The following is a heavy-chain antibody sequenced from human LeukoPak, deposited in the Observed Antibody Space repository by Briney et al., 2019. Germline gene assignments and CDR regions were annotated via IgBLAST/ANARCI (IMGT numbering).Heavy chain of an antibody. Sequence: SETLSLTCTVSGGSSSSSSYYWAWIRQPPGKGLEWIGSIYYSGSTYYNPSLKSRVTISVDTSKNQFSLKLSSVTAADTAVYYCARGYCSSTSCSPYYFDYWGQGTLVTVSS. V-gene: IGHV4-39*07. D-gene: IGHD2-2*01. CDR3: ARGYCSSTSCSPYYFDY. CDR1: GGSSSSSSYY. J-gene: IGHJ4*02. CDR2: IYYSGST.